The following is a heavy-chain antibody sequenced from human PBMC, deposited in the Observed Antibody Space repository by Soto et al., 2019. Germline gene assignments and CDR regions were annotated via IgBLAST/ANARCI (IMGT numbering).Heavy chain of an antibody. CDR1: GGSISSSNW. CDR2: IYHSGST. CDR3: ARRWGEGRVDY. Sequence: TSETLSLTCAVSGGSISSSNWWSWVRQPPGKGPQWIGEIYHSGSTNYIPSLKSRVTISVDKSRNQFSLKLSSVTAADTAVYYCARRWGEGRVDYWGQGTLVTVSS. J-gene: IGHJ4*02. V-gene: IGHV4-4*02. D-gene: IGHD3-10*01.